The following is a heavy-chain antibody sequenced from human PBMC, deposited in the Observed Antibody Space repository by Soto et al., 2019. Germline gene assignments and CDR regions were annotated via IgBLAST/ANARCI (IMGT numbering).Heavy chain of an antibody. Sequence: PSETLSLTCTVSGGSISNYYWSWIRQPPGKGLEWIGYMYYSGSTNYNPSVKSRVTISVDTSKNQFSLKLSSVTAADTAVYYCARQADIGYCSSTSCYSWFDPWGQGTLVTVSS. CDR3: ARQADIGYCSSTSCYSWFDP. J-gene: IGHJ5*02. CDR1: GGSISNYY. V-gene: IGHV4-59*08. D-gene: IGHD2-2*01. CDR2: MYYSGST.